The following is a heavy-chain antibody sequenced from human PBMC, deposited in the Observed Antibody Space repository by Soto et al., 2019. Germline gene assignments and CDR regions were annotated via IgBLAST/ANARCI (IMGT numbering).Heavy chain of an antibody. V-gene: IGHV1-69*13. CDR1: GGTFSSYA. D-gene: IGHD6-6*01. CDR2: IIPIFGTA. J-gene: IGHJ6*02. CDR3: ARRSSSSYIRNYSYGMDV. Sequence: SVKVSCKTSGGTFSSYAISRVRQAPGQGLEWMGGIIPIFGTANYAQKFQGRVTSTEDESTSTAHMELSSLRSEDTAVYYCARRSSSSYIRNYSYGMDVWGQGTTVTVSS.